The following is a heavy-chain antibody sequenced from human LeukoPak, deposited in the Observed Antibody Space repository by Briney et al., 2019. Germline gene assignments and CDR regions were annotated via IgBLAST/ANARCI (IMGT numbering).Heavy chain of an antibody. CDR3: ARETPGAGHFDY. CDR2: IYYNGDT. D-gene: IGHD7-27*01. V-gene: IGHV4-61*01. CDR1: GGSVSNSLYY. J-gene: IGHJ4*02. Sequence: SETLSLTCTVSGGSVSNSLYYWSWIRQPPGKGLEWIGYIYYNGDTNYNPSLKSRVIISIDTSSNQFSLRLNSMTAADTAVYYCARETPGAGHFDYWGQGSLVTVSS.